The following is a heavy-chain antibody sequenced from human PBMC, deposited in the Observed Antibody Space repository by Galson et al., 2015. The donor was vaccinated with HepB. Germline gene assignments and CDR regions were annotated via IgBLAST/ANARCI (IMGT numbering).Heavy chain of an antibody. CDR1: GGSISSGDYY. CDR2: IYYSGST. V-gene: IGHV4-30-4*01. CDR3: ASQTYDFWSGYTNNPYFDY. Sequence: LSLTCTVSGGSISSGDYYWSWIRQPPGKGLEWIGYIYYSGSTYYNPSLKSRVTISVDTSKNQFSLKLSSVTAADTAVYYCASQTYDFWSGYTNNPYFDYWGQGTLVTVSS. J-gene: IGHJ4*02. D-gene: IGHD3-3*01.